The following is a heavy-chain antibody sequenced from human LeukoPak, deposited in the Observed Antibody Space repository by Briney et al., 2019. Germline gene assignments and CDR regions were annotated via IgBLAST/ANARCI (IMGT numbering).Heavy chain of an antibody. CDR2: IIPIFGTA. CDR1: GGTFSSYA. V-gene: IGHV1-69*13. D-gene: IGHD5-12*01. Sequence: ASVKVSCKASGGTFSSYAISWVRQAPGQGLEWMGGIIPIFGTANYAQKFQGRVTITADESTSTAYMELSSLRSEDTAVYYCAKPRVATILRLYSSSWYVHWGQGTLVTVSS. CDR3: AKPRVATILRLYSSSWYVH. J-gene: IGHJ5*02.